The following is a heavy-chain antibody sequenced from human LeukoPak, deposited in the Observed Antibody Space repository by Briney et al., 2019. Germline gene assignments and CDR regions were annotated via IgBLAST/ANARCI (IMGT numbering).Heavy chain of an antibody. CDR3: AREREPGSVVGVVYYYYYGMDV. CDR2: MSSDGSKK. CDR1: GFTLSRYD. Sequence: GGSLRLSCAVSGFTLSRYDMYWVRQAPGKGLEWVALMSSDGSKKYNEDSVKGRFTLIGDNSNNTLYLQMNSLRVDDTGVYYCAREREPGSVVGVVYYYYYGMDVWAKGPRSPFH. D-gene: IGHD1-26*01. V-gene: IGHV3-30*01. J-gene: IGHJ6*02.